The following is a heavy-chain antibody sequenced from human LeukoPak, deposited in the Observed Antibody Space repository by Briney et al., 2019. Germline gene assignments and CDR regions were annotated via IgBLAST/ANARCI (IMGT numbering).Heavy chain of an antibody. J-gene: IGHJ4*02. CDR1: GGSFSGYY. Sequence: EPSETLSLTCAVYGGSFSGYYWSWVRQPPGKGLEWIGEINHSGSTNYNPSLKSRVTISVDTSKNQFSLKLSSVTAADTAVYYRARTASYYDSILDYWGQGTLVTVSS. CDR3: ARTASYYDSILDY. CDR2: INHSGST. V-gene: IGHV4-34*01. D-gene: IGHD3-3*01.